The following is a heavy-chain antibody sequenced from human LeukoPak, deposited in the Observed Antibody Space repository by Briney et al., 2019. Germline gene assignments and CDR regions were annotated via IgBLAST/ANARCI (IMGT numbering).Heavy chain of an antibody. Sequence: SETLSLTCAVYGESFSGHYWTWIRQPPGRGLEWIGEINHSGSTNYNPSLKSRVTISVDTSKNQFSLKLSSVTAADTAVYYCARGPRVKYYYDSSGYYTPWDYWGQGTLVTVSS. CDR1: GESFSGHY. CDR3: ARGPRVKYYYDSSGYYTPWDY. V-gene: IGHV4-34*01. J-gene: IGHJ4*02. D-gene: IGHD3-22*01. CDR2: INHSGST.